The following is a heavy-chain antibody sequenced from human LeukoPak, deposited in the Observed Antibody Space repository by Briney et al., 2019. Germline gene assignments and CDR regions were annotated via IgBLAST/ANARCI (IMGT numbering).Heavy chain of an antibody. CDR3: VREGKLRVLDWFPASLYP. V-gene: IGHV1-18*01. D-gene: IGHD3-3*01. J-gene: IGHJ5*02. CDR1: GYTFTDYG. CDR2: ISPTNGNT. Sequence: ASVKVSCKASGYTFTDYGINWVRQAPGQGLEWMGWISPTNGNTNYAQKFQGRVTMTTDTSTSTAYMELRSLRFDDTAVYYCVREGKLRVLDWFPASLYPWGQGTLVSVSS.